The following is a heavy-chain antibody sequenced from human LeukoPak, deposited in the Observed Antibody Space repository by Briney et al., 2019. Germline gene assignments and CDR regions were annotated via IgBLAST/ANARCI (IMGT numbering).Heavy chain of an antibody. V-gene: IGHV1-18*01. D-gene: IGHD4-23*01. J-gene: IGHJ6*02. CDR2: ISAYNGNT. Sequence: ASVKVSCKASGYTFTSYGISWVRQTPGQGLEWMGWISAYNGNTNYAQKLQGRVTMTTDTSTSTAYMELRSLRSDDTAVYYCARDDYGGNSNYYYYGMDVWGQGTTVTVSS. CDR3: ARDDYGGNSNYYYYGMDV. CDR1: GYTFTSYG.